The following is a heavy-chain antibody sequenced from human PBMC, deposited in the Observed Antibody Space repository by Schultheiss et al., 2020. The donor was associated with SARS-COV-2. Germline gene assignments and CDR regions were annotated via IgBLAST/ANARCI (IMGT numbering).Heavy chain of an antibody. CDR1: GFTFRRYG. D-gene: IGHD4-11*01. V-gene: IGHV3-30*18. Sequence: GGSLRLSCAASGFTFRRYGMHWVRQAPGKGLEWVAVISYDGSNKYYADSVKGRFTISRDNSKNTLYLQMNSLRAEDTAVYYCAKDALPAVTPFQYFDYWGQGTLVTVSS. CDR3: AKDALPAVTPFQYFDY. CDR2: ISYDGSNK. J-gene: IGHJ4*02.